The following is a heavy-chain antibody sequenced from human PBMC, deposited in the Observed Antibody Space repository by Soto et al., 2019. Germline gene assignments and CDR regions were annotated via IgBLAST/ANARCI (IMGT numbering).Heavy chain of an antibody. V-gene: IGHV3-9*01. CDR1: GFTFDDYA. CDR3: AKDRGLVLSFYFDY. CDR2: ISWNSGSI. Sequence: EVQLVESGGGLVQPGRSLRLSCAASGFTFDDYAMHWVRQAPGKGLGWVSGISWNSGSIGYADSVKGRFTIARDNAKNSLYLQMNSLRAEDTALYYCAKDRGLVLSFYFDYWGQVTLVTVSS. J-gene: IGHJ4*02. D-gene: IGHD6-19*01.